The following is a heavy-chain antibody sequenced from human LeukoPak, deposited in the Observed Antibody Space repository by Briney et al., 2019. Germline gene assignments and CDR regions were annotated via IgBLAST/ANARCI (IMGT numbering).Heavy chain of an antibody. J-gene: IGHJ5*02. CDR3: ARVGYCSGDSCEKFDP. V-gene: IGHV7-4-1*02. D-gene: IGHD2-15*01. CDR2: INTNTGSP. Sequence: GASVKVSCKASGYTLTNYGVTWMRQAPGQGLEWMGWINTNTGSPTYAQGFTGGFVFSLDTSVSTAYLQISSLKAEDTAVYYCARVGYCSGDSCEKFDPWGQGTLVTVSS. CDR1: GYTLTNYG.